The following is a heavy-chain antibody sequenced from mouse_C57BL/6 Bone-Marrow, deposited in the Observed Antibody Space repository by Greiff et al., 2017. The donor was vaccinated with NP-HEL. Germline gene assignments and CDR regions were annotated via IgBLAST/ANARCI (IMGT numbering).Heavy chain of an antibody. CDR3: ARYPLYYSNYAWYFDV. CDR1: GYSITSDY. Sequence: DVKLVESGPGLAKPSQTLSLTCSVTGYSITSDYWNWIRKFPGNKLEYMGYISYSGSTYYNPSLKSRISITRDTSKNQYYLQLNSVTTEDTATYYCARYPLYYSNYAWYFDVWGTGTTVTVSS. J-gene: IGHJ1*03. V-gene: IGHV3-8*01. D-gene: IGHD2-5*01. CDR2: ISYSGST.